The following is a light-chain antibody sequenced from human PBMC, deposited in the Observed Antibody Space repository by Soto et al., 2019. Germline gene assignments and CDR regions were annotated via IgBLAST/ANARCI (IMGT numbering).Light chain of an antibody. CDR2: DVS. V-gene: IGLV2-11*01. Sequence: QSALTQPPSASGSPGQSVTFSCTGTSSDIGDYNYVSWYQQHPGKAPKLMIYDVSKRPSGVPDRFSGSKSGNTASLTISGLQAEDEADYYCCSYAGSYTLVFGGGTKLTVL. CDR3: CSYAGSYTLV. CDR1: SSDIGDYNY. J-gene: IGLJ2*01.